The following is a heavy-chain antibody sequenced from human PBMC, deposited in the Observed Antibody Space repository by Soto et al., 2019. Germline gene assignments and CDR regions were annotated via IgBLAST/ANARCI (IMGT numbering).Heavy chain of an antibody. D-gene: IGHD5-18*01. Sequence: EVQLVESGGGLVQPGGSLKLSCAASGFTFSGSAMHWVRQASGKGLEWVGRIRSKANSYATAYAASGKGRVTISRDDSKSTAYLKMNSLKTEDTAVYYCTSNLGYIYYYMDVWGKGTTVTVSS. V-gene: IGHV3-73*01. CDR1: GFTFSGSA. J-gene: IGHJ6*03. CDR3: TSNLGYIYYYMDV. CDR2: IRSKANSYAT.